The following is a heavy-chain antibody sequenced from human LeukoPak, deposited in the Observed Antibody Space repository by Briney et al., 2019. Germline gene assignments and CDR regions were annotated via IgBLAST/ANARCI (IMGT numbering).Heavy chain of an antibody. V-gene: IGHV1-2*04. Sequence: ASVKVSCKASGYTFTGYYMHWVRQAPGQGLEWMGWINPNSGGTNYAQKFQGWVTMTRDTSISTAYMELSSLRSEDTAVYYCASTNDYGGFDYWGQGTLVTVSS. CDR1: GYTFTGYY. J-gene: IGHJ4*02. CDR2: INPNSGGT. CDR3: ASTNDYGGFDY. D-gene: IGHD4-23*01.